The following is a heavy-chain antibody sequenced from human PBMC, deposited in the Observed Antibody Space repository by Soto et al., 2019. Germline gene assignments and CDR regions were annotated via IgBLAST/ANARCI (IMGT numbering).Heavy chain of an antibody. J-gene: IGHJ5*02. V-gene: IGHV3-9*01. CDR3: AKDNPGIYGDYESTWFDP. CDR2: ISWDGGNI. CDR1: GFSIENFA. D-gene: IGHD4-17*01. Sequence: PGGSLRLSCAASGFSIENFAMHWVRQAPGKGLEWVSSISWDGGNIGYADSVQGRFSISRDNAQNSLFLQMTSLKPEDTAFYYCAKDNPGIYGDYESTWFDPWGQGTQVTVSS.